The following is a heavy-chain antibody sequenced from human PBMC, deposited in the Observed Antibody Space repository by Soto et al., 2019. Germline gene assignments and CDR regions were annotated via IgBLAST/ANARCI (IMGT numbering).Heavy chain of an antibody. V-gene: IGHV3-30-3*01. CDR1: GFTFSSYS. CDR3: ARDAYDDPPGYFQH. CDR2: MSYDGSTK. D-gene: IGHD3-22*01. Sequence: QVQLVESGGDVVQPGRSLRLSCSASGFTFSSYSVHWVRQPPGKGLEWLAFMSYDGSTKYYADSVKGRFTVSRDNSKSTLYLQMDSLRTEETAVYYCARDAYDDPPGYFQHWGQGTLLTVSS. J-gene: IGHJ1*01.